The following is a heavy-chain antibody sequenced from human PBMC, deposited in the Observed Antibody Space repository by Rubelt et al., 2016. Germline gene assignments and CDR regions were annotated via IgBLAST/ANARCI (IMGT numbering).Heavy chain of an antibody. V-gene: IGHV4-34*01. Sequence: QVQLQQWGAGLLKPSETLSLTCGVYGGSFSGYYWSWIRQPPGKGLEWIGEINHSGSTNYNPSLKSRVPISVDTSKNQFSLKLWSVAAADTALYYCARLTRGTYDYFGMDVWGQGTTVTVSS. J-gene: IGHJ6*02. CDR2: INHSGST. CDR3: ARLTRGTYDYFGMDV. D-gene: IGHD1-26*01. CDR1: GGSFSGYY.